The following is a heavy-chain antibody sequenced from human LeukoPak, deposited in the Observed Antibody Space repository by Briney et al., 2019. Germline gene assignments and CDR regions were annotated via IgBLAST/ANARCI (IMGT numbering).Heavy chain of an antibody. CDR1: GVSISSSNSY. D-gene: IGHD2-15*01. J-gene: IGHJ3*02. CDR3: AAADIVEAFDI. CDR2: IYTSGST. V-gene: IGHV4-61*02. Sequence: SETLSLTCTVSGVSISSSNSYWSWIRQPAGKGLEWIGRIYTSGSTNYNPSLKSRVTMSVDTSKNQFSLKLSSVTAADTAVYYCAAADIVEAFDIWGQGTMVTVSS.